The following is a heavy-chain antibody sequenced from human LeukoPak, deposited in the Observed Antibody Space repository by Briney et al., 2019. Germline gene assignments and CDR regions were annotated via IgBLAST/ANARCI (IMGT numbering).Heavy chain of an antibody. D-gene: IGHD6-19*01. Sequence: ASVKVSCKASGYTFTSYGISWVRQAPGQGLEWMGRISAYNGNTGYAQKFQGRVTMTRNTSISTAYMELSSLRSDDTAVYYCARDSSGYSSGWYPDYWGQGTLVTVSS. CDR3: ARDSSGYSSGWYPDY. V-gene: IGHV1-18*01. CDR2: ISAYNGNT. CDR1: GYTFTSYG. J-gene: IGHJ4*02.